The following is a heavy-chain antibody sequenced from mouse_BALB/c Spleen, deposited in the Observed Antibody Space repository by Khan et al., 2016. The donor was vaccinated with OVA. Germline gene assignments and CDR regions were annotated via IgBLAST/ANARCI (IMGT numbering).Heavy chain of an antibody. CDR2: IYPFNDGT. J-gene: IGHJ2*01. D-gene: IGHD2-14*01. V-gene: IGHV1S136*01. CDR3: ARNYRYDVYFDA. CDR1: GYTFTSSV. Sequence: VRLQQSGPELVKPGASVKMSCTAPGYTFTSSVIHWVRQKSGQGLDWIGYIYPFNDGTKYNEKFEGKATLTSDKSSSTAYMELSSLTSEDSAVYYGARNYRYDVYFDAWGQGTTLTVSS.